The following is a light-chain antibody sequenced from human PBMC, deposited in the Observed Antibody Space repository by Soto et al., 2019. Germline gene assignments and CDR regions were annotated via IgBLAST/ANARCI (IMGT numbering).Light chain of an antibody. CDR1: QSVSSY. CDR2: DAS. J-gene: IGKJ1*01. CDR3: QQRSNFPWT. V-gene: IGKV3-11*01. Sequence: EIVLTQSPATLSLSPGERATLSCRASQSVSSYLAWYQQKPGQAPRLLIYDASNRATGIPARSSGSGSGTDFTLTISSLEPEDFVVYYCQQRSNFPWTFGQGAQVDIK.